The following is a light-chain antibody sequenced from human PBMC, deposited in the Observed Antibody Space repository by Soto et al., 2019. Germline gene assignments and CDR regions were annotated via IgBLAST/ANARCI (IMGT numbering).Light chain of an antibody. J-gene: IGKJ1*01. V-gene: IGKV1-5*01. CDR2: DAS. CDR3: QQDRSYSWT. Sequence: DIQMTQSPSTLSASVGDRVTINCRASQRISSWLAWYQQRPGKAPKLLIYDASSLQSGVPSRFSGSESGTECLLSLSSLEPDDFATYYCQQDRSYSWTFGQGTKGEIK. CDR1: QRISSW.